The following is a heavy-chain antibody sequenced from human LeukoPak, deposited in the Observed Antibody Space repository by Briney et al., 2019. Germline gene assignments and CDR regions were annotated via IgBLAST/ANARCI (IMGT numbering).Heavy chain of an antibody. CDR1: GFTFTNYG. CDR3: AKDGGHCTSLDCSEEGDY. Sequence: PGGSLRLSCATSGFTFTNYGMHWVRQAPGKGLEWVAFIRYDGISRSYADSMQGRITISRDNSNSTLYLQMNSLRAEDTATYYCAKDGGHCTSLDCSEEGDYWGQGTLVTVSS. CDR2: IRYDGISR. J-gene: IGHJ4*02. V-gene: IGHV3-30*02. D-gene: IGHD2-8*01.